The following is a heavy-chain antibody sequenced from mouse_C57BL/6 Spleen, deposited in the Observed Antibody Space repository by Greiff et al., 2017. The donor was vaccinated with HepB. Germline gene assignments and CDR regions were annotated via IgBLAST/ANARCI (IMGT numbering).Heavy chain of an antibody. CDR1: GYSFTSYY. J-gene: IGHJ3*01. CDR2: IYPGSGNT. Sequence: QVQLQQSGPELVKPGASVKISCKASGYSFTSYYIHWVKQRPGQGLEWIGWIYPGSGNTKYNEKFKGKATLTADTSSSTAYMQLSSLTSEDSAVYYCARGGILDYYGSRFAYWGQGTLVTVSA. CDR3: ARGGILDYYGSRFAY. D-gene: IGHD1-1*01. V-gene: IGHV1-66*01.